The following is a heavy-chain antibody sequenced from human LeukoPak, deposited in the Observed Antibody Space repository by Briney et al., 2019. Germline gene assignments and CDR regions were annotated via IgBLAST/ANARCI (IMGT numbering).Heavy chain of an antibody. Sequence: GGSLRLSCVASGFNFENYEMNWVRQAPGKGLEWVSYISETSTTIYYRDSVKGRFTIPRDNGKNSLFLQMNSLKVEDTAIYFCARSPERLGQGYLDSWGQGTLVTVSS. CDR2: ISETSTTI. D-gene: IGHD3/OR15-3a*01. CDR3: ARSPERLGQGYLDS. CDR1: GFNFENYE. J-gene: IGHJ4*02. V-gene: IGHV3-48*03.